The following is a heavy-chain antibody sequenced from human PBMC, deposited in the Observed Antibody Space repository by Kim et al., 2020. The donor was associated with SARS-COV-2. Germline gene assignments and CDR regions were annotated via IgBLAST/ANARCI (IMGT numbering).Heavy chain of an antibody. J-gene: IGHJ4*02. Sequence: GGSLRLSCAASGFTFSSYSMNWVRQAPGKGLEWVSYISSSSSTIYYADSVKGRFTISRDNAKNSLYLQMNSLRDEDTAVYYCARGGVVVTGMHRPGWSFDYWGQGTLVTVSS. CDR2: ISSSSSTI. D-gene: IGHD2-21*02. CDR1: GFTFSSYS. CDR3: ARGGVVVTGMHRPGWSFDY. V-gene: IGHV3-48*02.